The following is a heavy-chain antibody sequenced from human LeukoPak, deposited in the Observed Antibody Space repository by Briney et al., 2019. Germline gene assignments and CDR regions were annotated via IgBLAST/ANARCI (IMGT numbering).Heavy chain of an antibody. CDR3: ATRYCSGGSCPNYYYYYINV. Sequence: GASVKVSCKASGGTFSYYALSWVRQAPGQGLEWMGGIIPIFGTADYAQKFQGRVTMTEDTSTDTAYMELSSLRSEDTAVYYCATRYCSGGSCPNYYYYYINVWGKGTTVTISS. CDR2: IIPIFGTA. D-gene: IGHD2-15*01. V-gene: IGHV1-69*06. CDR1: GGTFSYYA. J-gene: IGHJ6*03.